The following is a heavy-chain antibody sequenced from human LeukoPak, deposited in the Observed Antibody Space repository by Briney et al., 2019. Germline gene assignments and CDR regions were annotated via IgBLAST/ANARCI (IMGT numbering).Heavy chain of an antibody. CDR2: ISSSGSTI. CDR3: AKDYYSRVYFDY. CDR1: GFTFSDYY. V-gene: IGHV3-11*01. Sequence: PGGSLRLSCAASGFTFSDYYMSWIRQAPGKGLEWVSYISSSGSTIYYADSVKGRSTIPRDNAKNSLYLQMNSLRAEDTAVYYCAKDYYSRVYFDYWGQGTLVTVSS. J-gene: IGHJ4*02. D-gene: IGHD3-22*01.